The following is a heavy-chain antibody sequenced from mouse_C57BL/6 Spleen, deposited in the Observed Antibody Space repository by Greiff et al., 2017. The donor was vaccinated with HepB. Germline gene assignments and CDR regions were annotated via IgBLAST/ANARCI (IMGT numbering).Heavy chain of an antibody. J-gene: IGHJ2*01. CDR3: ARKISYGNYFDY. D-gene: IGHD2-10*02. CDR1: GYTFTSYW. V-gene: IGHV1-64*01. Sequence: QVQLQQSGAELVKPGASVKLSCKASGYTFTSYWMHWVKQRPGQGLEWIGMIHPNSGSTNYNEKFKSKATLTVDKSSSTAYMQLSSLTSEDSAVYYCARKISYGNYFDYWGQGTTLTVSS. CDR2: IHPNSGST.